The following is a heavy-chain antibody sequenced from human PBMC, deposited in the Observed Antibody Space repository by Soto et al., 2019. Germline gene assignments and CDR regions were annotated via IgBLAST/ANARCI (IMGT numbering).Heavy chain of an antibody. CDR2: IWYDGSNK. J-gene: IGHJ6*02. D-gene: IGHD6-19*01. V-gene: IGHV3-33*01. Sequence: LRLSCAASGFTFSSYGMHWVRQAPGKGLEWVAVIWYDGSNKYYADSVKGRFTISRDNSKNTLYLQMNSLRAEDTAVYYCARDPIGWHYDYYYGMDVWGQGTTVTVSS. CDR3: ARDPIGWHYDYYYGMDV. CDR1: GFTFSSYG.